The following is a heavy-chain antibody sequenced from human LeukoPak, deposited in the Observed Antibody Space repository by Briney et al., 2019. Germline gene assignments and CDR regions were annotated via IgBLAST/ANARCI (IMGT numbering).Heavy chain of an antibody. D-gene: IGHD3-10*01. CDR1: GFIFSDFG. CDR2: KSHHAYYE. CDR3: ARDDHYGSGSFPTDY. J-gene: IGHJ4*02. V-gene: IGHV3-33*01. Sequence: GGSLRLSCAASGFIFSDFGIHWVRQAPGKGLEWVAVKSHHAYYEYYADSVQGRFTISRDDSKNTVYLQMNSLRAEDTAVYYCARDDHYGSGSFPTDYWGQGTLVTVAS.